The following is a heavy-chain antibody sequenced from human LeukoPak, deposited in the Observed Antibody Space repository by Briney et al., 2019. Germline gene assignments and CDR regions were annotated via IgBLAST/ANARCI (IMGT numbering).Heavy chain of an antibody. D-gene: IGHD2-15*01. Sequence: PGGSLRLSCAASGFSFSSNGMYWVRQAPGKGLEWVAFIRYDGSNKYYADSVKGRFTISRDNSKNTLYLQMNSLRAEDTAVYYCARDNTFVVVVAATLMDYWGQGTLVTVSS. CDR3: ARDNTFVVVVAATLMDY. J-gene: IGHJ4*02. V-gene: IGHV3-30*02. CDR2: IRYDGSNK. CDR1: GFSFSSNG.